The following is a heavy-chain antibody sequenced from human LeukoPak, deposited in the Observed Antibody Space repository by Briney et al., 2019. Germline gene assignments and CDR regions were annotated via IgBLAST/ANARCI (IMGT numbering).Heavy chain of an antibody. CDR3: GRVILGEAKSPIDC. D-gene: IGHD3-10*01. V-gene: IGHV4-59*08. J-gene: IGHJ4*02. CDR1: GGSISSYY. Sequence: SETLSLTCTVSGGSISSYYWSWIRQPPGKGLEWIGYFYFSGSTNYNPSLKSRVTISVDTSKNQFSLKLTSVTAADTAIYYCGRVILGEAKSPIDCWGQGTLVTVSS. CDR2: FYFSGST.